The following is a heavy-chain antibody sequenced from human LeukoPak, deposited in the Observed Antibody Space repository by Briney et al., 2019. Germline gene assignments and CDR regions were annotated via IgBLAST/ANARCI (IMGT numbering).Heavy chain of an antibody. D-gene: IGHD6-6*01. CDR2: ISPSGST. CDR1: GRSIRSNY. V-gene: IGHV4-4*07. CDR3: ARGIAARPSYYYYYMDV. Sequence: SETLSLTCNVSGRSIRSNYWSWSRQPAGRGLEWIGRISPSGSTNYNPSVKSRVTMSVDTSENQFSLKLSSLTAADTAMYYCARGIAARPSYYYYYMDVWGKGTTVTVSS. J-gene: IGHJ6*03.